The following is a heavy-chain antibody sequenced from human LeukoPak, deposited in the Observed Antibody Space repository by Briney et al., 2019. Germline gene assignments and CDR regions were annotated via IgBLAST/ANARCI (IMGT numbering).Heavy chain of an antibody. CDR3: ARVGSDAFDI. V-gene: IGHV3-30*03. Sequence: GRSLRLSCAASGFTFSSYGMHWVRQAPGKGLEWVAVISYDGSNKYYADSVKGRFTISRDNSKNTLYLQMNSLRAEDTAVYYCARVGSDAFDIWGQGTMVTVSS. CDR2: ISYDGSNK. D-gene: IGHD3-10*01. CDR1: GFTFSSYG. J-gene: IGHJ3*02.